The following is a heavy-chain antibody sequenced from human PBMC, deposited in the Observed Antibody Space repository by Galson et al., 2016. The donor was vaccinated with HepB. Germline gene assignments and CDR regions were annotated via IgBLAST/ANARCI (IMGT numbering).Heavy chain of an antibody. CDR1: GFTFSKYW. V-gene: IGHV3-7*05. J-gene: IGHJ3*02. Sequence: SLRLSCAASGFTFSKYWMSWVRQAPGKGLEWVANIDQDGSEKYYVDSVKGRVTISRDNAKNALYLQMNSLGAEDTAVYYCARDNSRRENSGYQAFDIWGQGTMVTVSS. CDR3: ARDNSRRENSGYQAFDI. D-gene: IGHD3-22*01. CDR2: IDQDGSEK.